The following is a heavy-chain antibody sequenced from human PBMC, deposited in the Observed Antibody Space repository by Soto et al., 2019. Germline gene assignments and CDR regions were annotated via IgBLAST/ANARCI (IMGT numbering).Heavy chain of an antibody. Sequence: GSLRLSCAGSGFTFDDYTMHWVRQAPGKGLEWVSLISWDGGSTYYADSVKDRFTISRYNSKNSLYLQMNSLRTEDTALYYCAKESYYYYGMDGWGQRTTLTVS. V-gene: IGHV3-43*01. CDR1: GFTFDDYT. CDR2: ISWDGGST. J-gene: IGHJ6*02. CDR3: AKESYYYYGMDG.